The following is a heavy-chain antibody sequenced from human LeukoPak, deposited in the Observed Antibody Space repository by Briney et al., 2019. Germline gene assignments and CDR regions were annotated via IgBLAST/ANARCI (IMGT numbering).Heavy chain of an antibody. Sequence: GGSLRLSCAASGFTFSSYGMHWVRQAPGKGLEWVAFIRYDGSNKYYADSVKGRFTISRDNAKNSLYLQMNSLRAEDTAVYYCARVPKYCSGGSCYLDAFDIWGQGTMVTVSS. J-gene: IGHJ3*02. V-gene: IGHV3-30*02. D-gene: IGHD2-15*01. CDR1: GFTFSSYG. CDR3: ARVPKYCSGGSCYLDAFDI. CDR2: IRYDGSNK.